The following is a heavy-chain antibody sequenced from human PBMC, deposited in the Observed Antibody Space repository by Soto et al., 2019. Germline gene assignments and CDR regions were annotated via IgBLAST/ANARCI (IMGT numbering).Heavy chain of an antibody. Sequence: QVQLQESGPGLVKPSQTLSLTCTVSGGSISSGGYYWSWIRQHPGKGLEWIGYIYYSGSTYYNPSLKSRVTLSVDTSKNQFSLKLSSVTAADTAVYYCARSYGDYVDWFDPWGQGTLVTVSS. CDR3: ARSYGDYVDWFDP. CDR1: GGSISSGGYY. J-gene: IGHJ5*02. D-gene: IGHD4-17*01. V-gene: IGHV4-31*03. CDR2: IYYSGST.